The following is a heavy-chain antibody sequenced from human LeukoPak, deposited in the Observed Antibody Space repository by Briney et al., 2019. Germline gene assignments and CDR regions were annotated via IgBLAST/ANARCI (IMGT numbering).Heavy chain of an antibody. Sequence: QPGGSLRLSCAASGFTFSSYAMHWVRQAPGKGLEWVAVISYDGSNKYYADSVKGRFTISRDNSKNTLYLQMNSLRAEDTAVYYCASGTGEGYCSSTSCSPFDYWGQGTLVTVSS. J-gene: IGHJ4*02. CDR1: GFTFSSYA. CDR3: ASGTGEGYCSSTSCSPFDY. CDR2: ISYDGSNK. D-gene: IGHD2-2*01. V-gene: IGHV3-30-3*01.